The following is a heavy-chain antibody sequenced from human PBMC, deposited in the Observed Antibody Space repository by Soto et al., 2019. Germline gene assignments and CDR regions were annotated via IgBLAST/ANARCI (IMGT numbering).Heavy chain of an antibody. D-gene: IGHD6-19*01. V-gene: IGHV1-18*01. Sequence: ASVKVSCKASGYTFTSYGSSWVRQAPGQGLEWMGWISAYNGNTNYAQKLQGRVTMTTDTSTSTAYMELRSLRYDDTAVYYCARESSGYSSGWYIGSAYYYGMDVWGQGTTVTVSS. CDR2: ISAYNGNT. J-gene: IGHJ6*02. CDR3: ARESSGYSSGWYIGSAYYYGMDV. CDR1: GYTFTSYG.